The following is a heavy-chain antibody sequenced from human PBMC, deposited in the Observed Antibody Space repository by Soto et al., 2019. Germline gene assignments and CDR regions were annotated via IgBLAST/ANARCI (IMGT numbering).Heavy chain of an antibody. Sequence: QVQLVESGGGVVQPGRSLRLSCAASGFTFSSYGMHWVRQAPGKGLEWVAVIWYDGSNKYYADSVKGRFTISRDNSKNTLYLKMNSLRAEDTAVYYCARGATGLKDYMDVWGKGTTVTVSS. V-gene: IGHV3-33*01. CDR2: IWYDGSNK. CDR1: GFTFSSYG. CDR3: ARGATGLKDYMDV. J-gene: IGHJ6*03.